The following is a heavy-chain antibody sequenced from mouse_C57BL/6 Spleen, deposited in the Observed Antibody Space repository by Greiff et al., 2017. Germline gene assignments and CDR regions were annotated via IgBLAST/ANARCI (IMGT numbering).Heavy chain of an antibody. V-gene: IGHV1-26*01. Sequence: EVQLQQSGPELVKPGASVKISCKASGYTFTDYYMNWVKQSHGKSLEWIGDINPNNGGTSYNQKFKGKATLTVDKSSSTAYMELRSLTSEDSAVYYCARGATMVKTRGFAYWGQGTLVTVSA. CDR2: INPNNGGT. CDR1: GYTFTDYY. J-gene: IGHJ3*01. D-gene: IGHD2-2*01. CDR3: ARGATMVKTRGFAY.